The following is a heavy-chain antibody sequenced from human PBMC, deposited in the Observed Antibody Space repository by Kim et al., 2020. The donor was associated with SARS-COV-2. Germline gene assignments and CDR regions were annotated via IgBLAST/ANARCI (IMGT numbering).Heavy chain of an antibody. J-gene: IGHJ6*02. V-gene: IGHV4-34*01. CDR3: ARALTYYYGSGSPYYYYGMDV. D-gene: IGHD3-10*01. CDR1: GGSFSGYY. CDR2: INHSGST. Sequence: SETLSLTCAVYGGSFSGYYWSWIRQPPGKGLEWIVEINHSGSTNYNPSLKSRVTISVDTSKNQFSLKLSSVTAADTAVYYCARALTYYYGSGSPYYYYGMDVWGQGTTVTVSS.